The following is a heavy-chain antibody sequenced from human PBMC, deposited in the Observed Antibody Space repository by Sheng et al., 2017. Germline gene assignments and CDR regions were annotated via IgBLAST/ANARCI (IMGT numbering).Heavy chain of an antibody. CDR1: GFTVSSNY. CDR2: IYSGGST. V-gene: IGHV3-53*01. J-gene: IGHJ3*02. Sequence: EVQLVESGGGLIQPGGSLRLSCAASGFTVSSNYMSWVRQAPGKGLEWVSVIYSGGSTYYADSVKGRFTISRDNSKNTLYLQMNSLRAEDTAVYYCAREAPGLGMPFDAFDIVGRRDKWSPSL. D-gene: IGHD7-27*01. CDR3: AREAPGLGMPFDAFDI.